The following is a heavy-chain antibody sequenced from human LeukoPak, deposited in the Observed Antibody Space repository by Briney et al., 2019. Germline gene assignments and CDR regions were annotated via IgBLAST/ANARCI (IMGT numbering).Heavy chain of an antibody. CDR1: GYTFTSYG. CDR2: INPSGGST. V-gene: IGHV1-46*01. Sequence: ASVKVSCKASGYTFTSYGISWVRQAPGQGLEWMGIINPSGGSTSYAQKFQGRVTMTRDTSTSTVYMELSSLRSEDTAVYYCAREVTVTNYYYFDYWGQGTLVTVSS. D-gene: IGHD4-11*01. J-gene: IGHJ4*02. CDR3: AREVTVTNYYYFDY.